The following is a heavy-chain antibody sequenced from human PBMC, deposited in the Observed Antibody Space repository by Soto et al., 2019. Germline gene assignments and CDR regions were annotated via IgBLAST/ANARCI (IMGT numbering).Heavy chain of an antibody. D-gene: IGHD4-17*01. CDR3: AREARGYGDFAYYGMDV. Sequence: ASVKVSCKASGYTFTSYGISWVRQAPGQGLEWMGWISTYNGNSNYAQKLQGRVTMTTDTSTSTAYMEVRSLRSDDTAVYYCAREARGYGDFAYYGMDVWGQGTTVTVSS. CDR2: ISTYNGNS. CDR1: GYTFTSYG. V-gene: IGHV1-18*01. J-gene: IGHJ6*02.